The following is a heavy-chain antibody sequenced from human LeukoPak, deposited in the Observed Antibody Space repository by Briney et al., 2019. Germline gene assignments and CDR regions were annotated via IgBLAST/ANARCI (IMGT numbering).Heavy chain of an antibody. Sequence: SETLSLTCTVSGGSISSYYWSWIRQPAGKGREWIGRIYTSGSTNYNPSPKSRVTMSVDTSKNQFSLKLSSVTAADTAVYYCARDGIAAAGPDYYGMDVWGQGTTVTISS. CDR1: GGSISSYY. D-gene: IGHD6-13*01. CDR2: IYTSGST. CDR3: ARDGIAAAGPDYYGMDV. V-gene: IGHV4-4*07. J-gene: IGHJ6*02.